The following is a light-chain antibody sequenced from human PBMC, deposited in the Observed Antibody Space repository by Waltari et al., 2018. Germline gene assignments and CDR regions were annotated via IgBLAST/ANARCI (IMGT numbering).Light chain of an antibody. Sequence: IQMTQSPSALSASVGVTVTLSCRASQNIYYNLAWYQQKPGKAPELLIYAASSLQSGFPSRFSVSGSVTEFTLTITTLQPEDSAIYFCQHYYDNPPIFGQGPKVEI. V-gene: IGKV1-6*02. CDR3: QHYYDNPPI. CDR2: AAS. J-gene: IGKJ2*01. CDR1: QNIYYN.